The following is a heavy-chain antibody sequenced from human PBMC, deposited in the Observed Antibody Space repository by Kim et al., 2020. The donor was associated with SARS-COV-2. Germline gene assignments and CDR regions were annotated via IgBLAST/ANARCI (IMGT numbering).Heavy chain of an antibody. D-gene: IGHD6-6*01. CDR2: ISWNSGSI. J-gene: IGHJ6*02. Sequence: GGSLRLSCAASGFTFGDYAMHWVRQAPGKGLEWVSGISWNSGSIDYADSVKGRFTISRDNAKNSLYLQMNSLRAEDTAVYYCAKDWAARLRRYYYYGMDVWGQGTTVTVSS. CDR1: GFTFGDYA. CDR3: AKDWAARLRRYYYYGMDV. V-gene: IGHV3-9*01.